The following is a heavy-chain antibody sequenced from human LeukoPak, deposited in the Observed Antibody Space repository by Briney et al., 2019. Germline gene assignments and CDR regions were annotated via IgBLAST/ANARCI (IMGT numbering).Heavy chain of an antibody. CDR3: AKGMSGSSPYNWFDP. V-gene: IGHV3-23*01. Sequence: PGGSLRLSCAASGLIFSNYAMSWVRQAPGKGLEWVSVIGGSGVNTYYADSVKGRFTISRDNSKNPLFLQMNSLRAEDTAVYYCAKGMSGSSPYNWFDPWGQGTLVTVSS. D-gene: IGHD1-26*01. J-gene: IGHJ5*02. CDR1: GLIFSNYA. CDR2: IGGSGVNT.